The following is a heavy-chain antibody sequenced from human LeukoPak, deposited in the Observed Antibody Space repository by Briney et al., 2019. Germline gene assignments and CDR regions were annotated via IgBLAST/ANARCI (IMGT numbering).Heavy chain of an antibody. CDR2: IYTSGST. Sequence: SETLSLTCTVSGGSISSGSYYWSWIRQPAGKGLEWIGRIYTSGSTNYNPSLKSRVTISVDTSKNQFSLKLSSVTAADTAVYYCARPGRTYGDYVFDYWGQGTLVTVSS. CDR1: GGSISSGSYY. D-gene: IGHD4-17*01. CDR3: ARPGRTYGDYVFDY. J-gene: IGHJ4*02. V-gene: IGHV4-61*02.